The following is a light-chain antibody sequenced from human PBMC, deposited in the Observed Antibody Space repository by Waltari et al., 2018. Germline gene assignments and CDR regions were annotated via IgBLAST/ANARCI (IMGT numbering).Light chain of an antibody. CDR3: CSYTNILTWV. J-gene: IGLJ3*02. CDR1: SGDIGGYAY. V-gene: IGLV2-14*03. CDR2: DVS. Sequence: QSALTQPASVSGSPGQSIIISCTGTSGDIGGYAYVSWYQHHPGKAPKLLIYDVSNRPSGVSDRFSGTKSGNTASRTISGLQVEDEADYYCCSYTNILTWVFGGGTKLTVL.